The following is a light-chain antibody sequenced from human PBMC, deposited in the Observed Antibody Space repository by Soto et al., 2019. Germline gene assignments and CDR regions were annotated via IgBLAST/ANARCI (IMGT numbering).Light chain of an antibody. V-gene: IGKV3-15*01. J-gene: IGKJ4*02. CDR3: QQYTNWPPLT. CDR1: QSVHRD. CDR2: DAS. Sequence: EIVMTQSPATLSVSPGEGATLSCRASQSVHRDLAWYQQKPGQAPRPLIYDASTRATGIPARFSGSGSGTEFTLTISSLQSEDFAVYYCQQYTNWPPLTFGGGTKVEI.